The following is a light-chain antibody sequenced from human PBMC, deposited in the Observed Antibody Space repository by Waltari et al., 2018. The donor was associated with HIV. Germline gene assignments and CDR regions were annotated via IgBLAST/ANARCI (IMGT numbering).Light chain of an antibody. CDR3: HQYDASLTT. CDR1: QTLTYNY. J-gene: IGKJ2*01. CDR2: DAS. Sequence: EIELTQSPGTLSLSPGERATLPCRARQTLTYNYLAWYQQKPGQAPRLLAYDASTRATGIPDRFSGSGSGTDFTLTISRLEPEDFAVYYCHQYDASLTTFGQGTKLEIK. V-gene: IGKV3-20*01.